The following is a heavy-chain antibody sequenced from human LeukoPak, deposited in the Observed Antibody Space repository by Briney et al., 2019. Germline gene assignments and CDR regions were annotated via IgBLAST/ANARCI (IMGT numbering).Heavy chain of an antibody. D-gene: IGHD1-26*01. Sequence: SSETLSLTCAVYGGSFSGYYWSWIRQPPGKGLEWIGEINHSGSTNYNPSLKSRVTISVDTSKNQFSLKLSSVTAADTAVYYCARRMGARRLYYFDYWGQGTLVTVSS. CDR3: ARRMGARRLYYFDY. J-gene: IGHJ4*02. CDR2: INHSGST. V-gene: IGHV4-34*01. CDR1: GGSFSGYY.